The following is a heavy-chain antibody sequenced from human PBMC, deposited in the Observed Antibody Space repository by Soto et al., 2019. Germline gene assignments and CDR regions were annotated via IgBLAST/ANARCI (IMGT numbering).Heavy chain of an antibody. CDR2: IYYSGST. V-gene: IGHV4-59*01. CDR1: GGSISSYY. J-gene: IGHJ4*02. Sequence: QVQLQESGPGLVKPSETLSLTCSVSGGSISSYYWSWIRQPPGKGLEYIGYIYYSGSTNYNPSLNSRVTISLDTSKTQVSLKLSSVTAADTAIYYCAGDPRGMYYFDYWGQGTLVTVSS. CDR3: AGDPRGMYYFDY.